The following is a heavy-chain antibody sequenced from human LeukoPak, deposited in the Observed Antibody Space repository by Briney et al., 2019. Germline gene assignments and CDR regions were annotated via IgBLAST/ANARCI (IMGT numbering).Heavy chain of an antibody. CDR3: ASLGYSGYDFPY. J-gene: IGHJ4*02. CDR1: GYTFTSYA. V-gene: IGHV1-3*01. Sequence: GASVKVSCKSSGYTFTSYAMHWVRQAPGQKLEWMGWINAGNGDTKYSQKFQGRVTITRDTSASTAYMELSSLRSEDTAVYYCASLGYSGYDFPYWGQGTLVTVSS. D-gene: IGHD5-12*01. CDR2: INAGNGDT.